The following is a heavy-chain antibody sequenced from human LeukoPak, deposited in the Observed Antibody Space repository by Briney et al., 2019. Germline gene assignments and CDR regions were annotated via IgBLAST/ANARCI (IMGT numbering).Heavy chain of an antibody. J-gene: IGHJ6*02. V-gene: IGHV3-9*01. CDR1: GFTFDEYA. CDR3: AKETAAKYYSYCYALDV. Sequence: GRSLRLSCAASGFTFDEYAMHWVRHAPGKALEWVSGISWSSRSIDYADSVKGRFTISRDNAKKSLYPQMNSLRAEDTALYYCAKETAAKYYSYCYALDVWGQGTTVTGSS. D-gene: IGHD2-2*01. CDR2: ISWSSRSI.